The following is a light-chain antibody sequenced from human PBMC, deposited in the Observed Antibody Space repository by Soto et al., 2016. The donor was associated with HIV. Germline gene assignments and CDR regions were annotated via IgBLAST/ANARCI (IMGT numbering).Light chain of an antibody. CDR1: QSISEW. J-gene: IGKJ1*01. Sequence: DIQMTQSPSTLSASVGDRVTVTCRASQSISEWLAWYQKKPGKAPKLLIYKASTLESGVPSRFSGSGSGTDFTLTISSLQPEDVATYYCQKYNNAPWTFGQGTKVEIK. CDR2: KAS. CDR3: QKYNNAPWT. V-gene: IGKV1-5*03.